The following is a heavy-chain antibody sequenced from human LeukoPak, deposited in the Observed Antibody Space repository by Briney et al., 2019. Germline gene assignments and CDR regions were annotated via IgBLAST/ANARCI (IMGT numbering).Heavy chain of an antibody. V-gene: IGHV3-21*01. CDR1: GFTFSSYS. J-gene: IGHJ6*02. Sequence: PGGSLRLSCAASGFTFSSYSMNWVRQAPGKGLEWVSSISSSSSYIYYADSVKGRFTISRDNAKNSLYLQMNSLRAEDTAVYYCARDLSSHRVMDVWGQGTTVTVSS. CDR2: ISSSSSYI. D-gene: IGHD6-13*01. CDR3: ARDLSSHRVMDV.